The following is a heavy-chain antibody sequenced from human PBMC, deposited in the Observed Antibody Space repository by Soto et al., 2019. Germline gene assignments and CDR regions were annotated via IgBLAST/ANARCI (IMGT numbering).Heavy chain of an antibody. J-gene: IGHJ4*02. CDR1: GFTFSSYA. V-gene: IGHV3-23*01. D-gene: IGHD3-9*01. CDR3: AKRYFDWNRHFDY. CDR2: ISGSGGRK. Sequence: GGSLRLSCAASGFTFSSYAMSWVRQAPGKGLEWVSAISGSGGRKYYADSVKGRFTISRDNTKNTLYLQMNSLRAEDTAVYYCAKRYFDWNRHFDYWGQGTLVTVSS.